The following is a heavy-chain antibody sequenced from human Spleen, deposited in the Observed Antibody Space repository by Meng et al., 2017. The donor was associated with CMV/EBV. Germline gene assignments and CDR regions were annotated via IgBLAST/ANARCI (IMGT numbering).Heavy chain of an antibody. CDR2: SHPHDGST. CDR3: ARDIQFIYDY. Sequence: VACKASGYTFMNYGISWVRQARGRGLEWMGWSHPHDGSTNYVQKFQDKVTLTMDTSTGTAYMELRNLRFDDTAFYYCARDIQFIYDYWGQGVLVTVSS. CDR1: GYTFMNYG. J-gene: IGHJ4*02. D-gene: IGHD2-21*01. V-gene: IGHV1-18*04.